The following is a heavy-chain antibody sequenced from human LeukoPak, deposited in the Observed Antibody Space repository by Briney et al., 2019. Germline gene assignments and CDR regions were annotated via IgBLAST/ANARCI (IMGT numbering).Heavy chain of an antibody. CDR1: GFTFSSYG. V-gene: IGHV3-30*18. CDR2: ISYDGSNK. D-gene: IGHD1-7*01. Sequence: PGRSLRLSCAASGFTFSSYGMHWVRQAPGKGLEWVAVISYDGSNKYYADSVKGRFTISRVNSKNTLYLQMNSLRAEDTAVYYCAKDRPLNWNYDIQYYFDYWGQGTLVTVSS. J-gene: IGHJ4*02. CDR3: AKDRPLNWNYDIQYYFDY.